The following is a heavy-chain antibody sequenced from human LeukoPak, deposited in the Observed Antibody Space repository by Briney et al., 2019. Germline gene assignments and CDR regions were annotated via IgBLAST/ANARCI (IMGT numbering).Heavy chain of an antibody. V-gene: IGHV4-59*12. CDR1: GSSINIYS. CDR3: ARETGSLYSSSWGRNLGY. Sequence: SETLSLTCTVSGSSINIYSWNWIRQSPEKGLEWIAYMYYSGTTNYNPSLENRAAISLDLSRHQFSLRLRSVTAADTAVYYCARETGSLYSSSWGRNLGYWGQGTLVTVSS. CDR2: MYYSGTT. J-gene: IGHJ4*02. D-gene: IGHD6-13*01.